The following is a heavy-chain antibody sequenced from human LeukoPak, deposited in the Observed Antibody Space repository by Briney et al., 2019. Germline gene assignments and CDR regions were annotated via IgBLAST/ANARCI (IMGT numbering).Heavy chain of an antibody. CDR3: ARVSSGGPRDYFDY. J-gene: IGHJ4*02. V-gene: IGHV4-34*01. CDR2: INHSGST. D-gene: IGHD2-8*02. CDR1: GGSFSGYY. Sequence: SGTLCLTCAVYGGSFSGYYWSWIRQPPGKGLEWIGEINHSGSTNYNPSLKSRVTISVDTSKNQFSLKVSSVTAADTAVYYCARVSSGGPRDYFDYWGQGTLVTVSS.